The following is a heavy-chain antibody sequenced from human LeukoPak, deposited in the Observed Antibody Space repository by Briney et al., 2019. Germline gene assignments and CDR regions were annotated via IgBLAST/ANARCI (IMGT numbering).Heavy chain of an antibody. CDR2: INSDGSNT. V-gene: IGHV3-74*01. D-gene: IGHD4-17*01. J-gene: IGHJ4*02. CDR3: AREGSYGDYDF. Sequence: GGSLRLSCAASGFTFSDYWMHWVRQAPGKGLVWVSRINSDGSNTTYADSVKGRFTISRDNAKNTLYLQMNSLRAEDTAMYYCAREGSYGDYDFWGQGTLVTVSS. CDR1: GFTFSDYW.